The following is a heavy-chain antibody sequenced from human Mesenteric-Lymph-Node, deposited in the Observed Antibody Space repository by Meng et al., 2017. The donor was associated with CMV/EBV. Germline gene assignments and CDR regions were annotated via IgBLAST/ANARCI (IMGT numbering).Heavy chain of an antibody. J-gene: IGHJ6*02. CDR3: ARALPEDSSGWSYWARGYYYGMDV. CDR1: GFTFSSYS. CDR2: ISSSSSYI. V-gene: IGHV3-21*01. D-gene: IGHD6-19*01. Sequence: GGSLRLSCAASGFTFSSYSMNWVRQAPGKGLEWVSSISSSSSYIYYADSVKGRFTISRDNAKNSLYLQMNSLRAEDTAVYYCARALPEDSSGWSYWARGYYYGMDVWGQGTTVTVSS.